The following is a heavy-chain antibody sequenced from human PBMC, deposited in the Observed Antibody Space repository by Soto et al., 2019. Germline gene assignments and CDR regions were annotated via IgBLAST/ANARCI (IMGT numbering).Heavy chain of an antibody. CDR2: ISAYNGNT. V-gene: IGHV1-18*01. Sequence: QVQLVQSGAEVKKPGASVKFSCKASGYTFTSYGISWVRQAPGQGLEWMGWISAYNGNTNYAQKLQGRVTMTTDTSPSTAYMELRSLRSDDKAVDYCSRDGVDTATGSYYGMDVGGEGTTVTVSS. CDR3: SRDGVDTATGSYYGMDV. J-gene: IGHJ6*02. CDR1: GYTFTSYG. D-gene: IGHD5-18*01.